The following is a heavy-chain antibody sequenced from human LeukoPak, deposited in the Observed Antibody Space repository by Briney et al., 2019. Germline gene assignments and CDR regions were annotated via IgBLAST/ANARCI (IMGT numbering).Heavy chain of an antibody. J-gene: IGHJ6*02. V-gene: IGHV4-39*01. Sequence: SETLSLTCTVSGGSISSSSYYWGWIRQPPGKGLEWIGSIYYSGSTYYNPSLKSRVTISVGTSKNQFSLKLSSVTAADTAVYYCARHYSSSAWYYYYGMDVWGQGTTVTVSS. CDR2: IYYSGST. CDR1: GGSISSSSYY. CDR3: ARHYSSSAWYYYYGMDV. D-gene: IGHD6-6*01.